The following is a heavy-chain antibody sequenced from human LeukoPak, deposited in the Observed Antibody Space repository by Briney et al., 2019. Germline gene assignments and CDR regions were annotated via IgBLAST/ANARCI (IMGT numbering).Heavy chain of an antibody. D-gene: IGHD6-19*01. Sequence: SETLSLTCAVYGGSFSGYYWSWIRQPPGKGLEWIGEINHSGSTDYNPSLKSRVTISVDTSKNQFSLKLSSVTAADWAVYYCARGPDSSGWYDGFDYWGQGTLVAVSS. V-gene: IGHV4-34*01. CDR2: INHSGST. CDR1: GGSFSGYY. CDR3: ARGPDSSGWYDGFDY. J-gene: IGHJ4*02.